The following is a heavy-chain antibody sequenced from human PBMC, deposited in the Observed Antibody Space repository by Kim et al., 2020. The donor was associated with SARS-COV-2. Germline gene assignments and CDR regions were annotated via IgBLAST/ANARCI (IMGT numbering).Heavy chain of an antibody. Sequence: SVKVSCKASGGTFSSYAISWVRQAPGQGLEWMGGIIPIFGTANYAQKFQGRVTITADESTSTAYMELSSLRSEDTAVYYCAIPQDYGGNSGYYYGMDVWGQGTTVTVSS. CDR3: AIPQDYGGNSGYYYGMDV. D-gene: IGHD4-17*01. CDR1: GGTFSSYA. V-gene: IGHV1-69*13. J-gene: IGHJ6*02. CDR2: IIPIFGTA.